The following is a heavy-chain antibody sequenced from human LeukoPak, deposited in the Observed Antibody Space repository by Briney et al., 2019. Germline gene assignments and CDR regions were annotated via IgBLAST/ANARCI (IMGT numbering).Heavy chain of an antibody. D-gene: IGHD3-22*01. CDR3: ARVLGYDSSGYYRGYFDY. V-gene: IGHV3-23*01. J-gene: IGHJ4*02. CDR2: VVGGGAT. CDR1: GFTFSSYA. Sequence: GGSLRLSCAASGFTFSSYAMTWVRQAPGKGLEWVSTVVGGGATYYADSVKGRFTISRQNPENTLFLQMNSLRPEDTAVYYCARVLGYDSSGYYRGYFDYWGQGTLVTVSS.